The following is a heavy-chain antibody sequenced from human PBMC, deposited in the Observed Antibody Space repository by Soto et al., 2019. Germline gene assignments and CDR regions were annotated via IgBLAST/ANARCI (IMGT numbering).Heavy chain of an antibody. CDR2: IGSSGSTI. Sequence: GGSLRLSCAASGFTFSSFEMNWVRQAPGKGLEWVSKIGSSGSTIWYADSVKGRFTISRDNAKNSLYLQMNSIRGEDTDVYYCASGTYSSSYSFDSWGQGTLVTVSS. CDR1: GFTFSSFE. CDR3: ASGTYSSSYSFDS. J-gene: IGHJ4*02. D-gene: IGHD6-6*01. V-gene: IGHV3-48*03.